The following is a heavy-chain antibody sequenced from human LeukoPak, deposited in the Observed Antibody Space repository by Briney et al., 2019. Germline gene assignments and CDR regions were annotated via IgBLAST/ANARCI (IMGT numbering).Heavy chain of an antibody. J-gene: IGHJ6*02. CDR2: ISSSSSYI. D-gene: IGHD3-10*01. CDR1: GFTFSSYA. CDR3: ARGPRGPSGYGMDV. Sequence: GGSLRLSCAASGFTFSSYAMSWVRQAPGKGLEWVSSISSSSSYIYYADSVKGRFTISRHNSKNTLYLQMNSLRAEDTAVYYCARGPRGPSGYGMDVWGQGTTVTVSS. V-gene: IGHV3-21*04.